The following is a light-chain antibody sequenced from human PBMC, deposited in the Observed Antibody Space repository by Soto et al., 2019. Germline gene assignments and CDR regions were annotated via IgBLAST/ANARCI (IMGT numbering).Light chain of an antibody. CDR3: CSHGGFNIPYF. V-gene: IGLV2-23*01. J-gene: IGLJ1*01. CDR2: EDY. CDR1: NTDVENYNF. Sequence: QAVVTQTASVSGSPGQSITIACTGINTDVENYNFVSWYQQHPVKAPKLMIYEDYKRPSGVSNRFSGSKSGNTASLTISGLLTEDDVDYYCCSHGGFNIPYFFATGTKLTVL.